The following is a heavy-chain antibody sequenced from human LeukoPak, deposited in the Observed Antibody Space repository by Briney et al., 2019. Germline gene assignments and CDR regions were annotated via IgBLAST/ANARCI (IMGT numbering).Heavy chain of an antibody. Sequence: KAGGFLRLSCAASGFTFSDYYMSWIRQAPGKGLEWVSYISSSSSYTNYADSVKGRFTISRDNAKNSLYLQMNSLRAEDTAVYYCARQLVYDYFDYWGQGTLVTVSS. CDR1: GFTFSDYY. CDR2: ISSSSSYT. D-gene: IGHD6-13*01. J-gene: IGHJ4*02. CDR3: ARQLVYDYFDY. V-gene: IGHV3-11*06.